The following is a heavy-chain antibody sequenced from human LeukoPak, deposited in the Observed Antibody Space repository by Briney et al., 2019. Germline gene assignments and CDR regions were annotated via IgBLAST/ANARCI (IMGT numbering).Heavy chain of an antibody. J-gene: IGHJ6*04. CDR1: GFTFSIYS. CDR2: ITSSSNYI. CDR3: ARDLGYCTSSSCQPDYYYYGMDV. V-gene: IGHV3-21*01. D-gene: IGHD2-2*01. Sequence: GGSLRLSCAASGFTFSIYSMNWVRQAPGKGLEWVSSITSSSNYIYYADSVKGRFTISRDNAKNSLFLQMNSLRAEDTAVYYCARDLGYCTSSSCQPDYYYYGMDVWGKGTTVTVSS.